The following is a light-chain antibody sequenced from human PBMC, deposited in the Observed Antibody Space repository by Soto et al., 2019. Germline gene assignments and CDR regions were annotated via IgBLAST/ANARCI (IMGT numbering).Light chain of an antibody. CDR3: QQSYNTPLT. V-gene: IGKV1-39*01. CDR2: AAS. CDR1: QSISSY. J-gene: IGKJ1*01. Sequence: DIQMTQSPSSLSASLGDRVTITCRASQSISSYLNWYQQKPGKAPKLLIYAASSLQSGVPSRFSGSVSGTDFTLTISSLQLDDFATYYCQQSYNTPLTFGQGTKVDI.